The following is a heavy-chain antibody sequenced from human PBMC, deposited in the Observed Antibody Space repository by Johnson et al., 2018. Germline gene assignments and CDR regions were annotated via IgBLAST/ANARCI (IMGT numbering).Heavy chain of an antibody. CDR1: GFSFSPFA. J-gene: IGHJ4*02. V-gene: IGHV3-30-3*01. CDR3: ARAPGIVGGTYFDS. Sequence: QVQLVESGGGVVQPGTSVSLSCAASGFSFSPFAMNWVRQAPGKGLEWLALISYDSTKHNYADAVKGRFTISRDTHKKTVSLQMNSMRSEDTAVYYCARAPGIVGGTYFDSWGQGILVTVSS. D-gene: IGHD1-26*01. CDR2: ISYDSTKH.